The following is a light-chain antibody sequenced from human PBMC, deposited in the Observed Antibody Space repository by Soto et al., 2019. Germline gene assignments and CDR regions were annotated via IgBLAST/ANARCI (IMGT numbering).Light chain of an antibody. V-gene: IGKV3-15*01. CDR3: QQYNNWPRGT. Sequence: EIVMTQSPATLSVSPGERATLSCRASQSVSRNLAWYQQKPGRAPRLLIYGASTRATAFPDRFSGSGSGTEFTLTISSLQSEDFAVYYCQQYNNWPRGTFGQGTRVEIK. CDR2: GAS. J-gene: IGKJ1*01. CDR1: QSVSRN.